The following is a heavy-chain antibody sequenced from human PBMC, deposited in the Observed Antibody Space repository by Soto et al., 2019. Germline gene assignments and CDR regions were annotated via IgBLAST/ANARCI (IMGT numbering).Heavy chain of an antibody. CDR2: INPILGTA. V-gene: IGHV1-69*01. D-gene: IGHD2-2*01. CDR1: LGTFRTYC. CDR3: ARVIIRGLPQDIVVVPAAHEQYYYGMDV. Sequence: KVSRRASLGTFRTYCCNGGGQAPRQRGEWMGGINPILGTANYAQKFQGRVTITADESTSTAYMELSSLRSEDTAVYYCARVIIRGLPQDIVVVPAAHEQYYYGMDVWGQGTTVTVSS. J-gene: IGHJ6*02.